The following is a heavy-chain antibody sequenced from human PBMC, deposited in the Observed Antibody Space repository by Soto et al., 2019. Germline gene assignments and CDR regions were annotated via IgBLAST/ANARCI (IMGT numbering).Heavy chain of an antibody. Sequence: QITLKESGPTLVKPTQTLTLTCTCSGFALSTSGVGVGWFRQPPVKALQWLALIYWDDDKRYSPSLKSRLTITKDTSKIPVVLTMTYMDLVDTAPYSGARSIAARSGYWGQGTLVTVSS. CDR1: GFALSTSGVG. J-gene: IGHJ4*02. CDR3: ARSIAARSGY. CDR2: IYWDDDK. D-gene: IGHD6-6*01. V-gene: IGHV2-5*02.